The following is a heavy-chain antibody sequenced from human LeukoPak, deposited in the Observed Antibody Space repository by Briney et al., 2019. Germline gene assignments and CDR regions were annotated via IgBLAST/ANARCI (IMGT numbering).Heavy chain of an antibody. CDR2: IWYDGSNK. CDR3: ARGRAAADF. CDR1: GFTFSSYA. Sequence: PGGSLRLSCAASGFTFSSYAMHWVRQAPGKGLEWVAVIWYDGSNKYYADSVKGRFTISRDNSKNTLYLQMNSLRAEDTAVYYCARGRAAADFWGQGTLVTVSS. D-gene: IGHD6-13*01. J-gene: IGHJ4*02. V-gene: IGHV3-33*01.